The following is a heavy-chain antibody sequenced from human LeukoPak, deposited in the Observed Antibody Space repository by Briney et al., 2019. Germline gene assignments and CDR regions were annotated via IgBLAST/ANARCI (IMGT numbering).Heavy chain of an antibody. CDR3: ARGATGTTALVDY. J-gene: IGHJ4*02. CDR2: ISSSSGYI. V-gene: IGHV3-21*01. D-gene: IGHD1-1*01. CDR1: GFTFSSYS. Sequence: GGSLRLSCAASGFTFSSYSMNWVRQAPGKGLEWVSSISSSSGYICYADSVKGRFTISRDNAKNSLYLQMNSLRAEDTAVYYCARGATGTTALVDYWGQGTLVTVSS.